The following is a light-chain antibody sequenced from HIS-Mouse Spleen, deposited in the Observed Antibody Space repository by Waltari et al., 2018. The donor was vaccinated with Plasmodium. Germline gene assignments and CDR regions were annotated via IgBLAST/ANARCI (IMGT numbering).Light chain of an antibody. CDR3: QVWDSSSDHPDVV. CDR1: NIGSKS. CDR2: DDS. J-gene: IGLJ2*01. Sequence: SYVLTQPPPVSVAPGKTARITCGGNNIGSKSVHLYPQKPGQAPVLVVYDDSDRPSGIPERFSGSNSGNTATLTISRVEAGDEADYYCQVWDSSSDHPDVVFGGGTKLTVL. V-gene: IGLV3-21*03.